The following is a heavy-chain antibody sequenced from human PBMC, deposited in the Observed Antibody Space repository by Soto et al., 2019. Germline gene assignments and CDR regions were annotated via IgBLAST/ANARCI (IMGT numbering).Heavy chain of an antibody. V-gene: IGHV3-23*01. CDR2: ISGNGRGT. Sequence: EVQLLESGGGLVQPGGSLRLSCATSGFSFSTYPMSWVRQAPGKGLEWVTAISGNGRGTSYADSVKGRFTILRDNSKSTVYLELNNLSAEDTAVYHCAKNQGVELVPLATVDWFDPWGQGSVVTVSS. D-gene: IGHD1-26*01. CDR3: AKNQGVELVPLATVDWFDP. CDR1: GFSFSTYP. J-gene: IGHJ5*02.